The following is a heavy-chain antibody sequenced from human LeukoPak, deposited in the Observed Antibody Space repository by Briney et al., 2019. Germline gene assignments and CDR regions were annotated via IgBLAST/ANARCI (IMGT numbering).Heavy chain of an antibody. CDR3: ARGMFCSGDSCYDTLFDY. D-gene: IGHD2-15*01. V-gene: IGHV3-74*01. CDR2: ISSDGSTT. Sequence: GALRLSCAASGFTFSGYWMHWVRQAPGKGLVWVSHISSDGSTTNYAGSVKGRFTISRDNAKNTLYLQMNSLRAEDTAVYYCARGMFCSGDSCYDTLFDYWGQGTLVTVSS. J-gene: IGHJ4*02. CDR1: GFTFSGYW.